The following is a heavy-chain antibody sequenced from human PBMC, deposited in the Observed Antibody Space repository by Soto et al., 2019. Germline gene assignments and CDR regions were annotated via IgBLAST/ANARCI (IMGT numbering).Heavy chain of an antibody. J-gene: IGHJ1*01. D-gene: IGHD3-10*02. CDR3: ARDVRSRRCEL. Sequence: QVQLVESGGGVVQPGRSLRLSCAASGFTFRNYGMHWVRQAPGKGLEWLSVIWYDGSNKYYADSVKGRFTISRDNSKNTLDLEMNSMRDEDTAVYYCARDVRSRRCELWGQGTLVIVSS. CDR1: GFTFRNYG. V-gene: IGHV3-33*01. CDR2: IWYDGSNK.